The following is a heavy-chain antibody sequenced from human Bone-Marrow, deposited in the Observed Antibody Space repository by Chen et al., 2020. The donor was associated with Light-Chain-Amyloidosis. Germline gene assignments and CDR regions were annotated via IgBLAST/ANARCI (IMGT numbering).Heavy chain of an antibody. J-gene: IGHJ4*02. D-gene: IGHD6-6*01. CDR2: ISSSSSYI. CDR3: AREKYSSSGFDY. V-gene: IGHV3-21*01. CDR1: GFTFSRYS. Sequence: EVQLVESGGGLVKPGGSLRLSCAAAGFTFSRYSMNWVRQAPGKGLEWVSSISSSSSYIYYADSVKGRFTISRDNAKNSLYLQMNSLRAEDTAVYYCAREKYSSSGFDYWGQGTLVTVSS.